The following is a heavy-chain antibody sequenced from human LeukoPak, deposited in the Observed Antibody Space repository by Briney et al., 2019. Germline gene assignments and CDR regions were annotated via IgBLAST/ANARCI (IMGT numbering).Heavy chain of an antibody. CDR2: INSDGSST. J-gene: IGHJ4*02. CDR3: ARVRGYGDYDTDFDY. CDR1: GFTFSSYW. D-gene: IGHD4-17*01. Sequence: GGSLRLSCAASGFTFSSYWMHWVRQAPGKGLVWVSRINSDGSSTSYADSVKGRFTISRDNAKNTLYLQMNSLRAEDTAVYYRARVRGYGDYDTDFDYWGQGTLVTVSS. V-gene: IGHV3-74*01.